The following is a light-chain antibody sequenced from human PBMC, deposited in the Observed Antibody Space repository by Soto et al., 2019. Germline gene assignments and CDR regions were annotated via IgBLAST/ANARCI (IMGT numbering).Light chain of an antibody. J-gene: IGKJ4*01. V-gene: IGKV3-20*01. CDR3: HQSGGSPFT. CDR1: QGVSSAY. Sequence: EIVLTQPPGTLSLSPGERVTLSCWASQGVSSAYLAWYQHKPGQAPRLLIYGASTRATGVPDRFSGSGSGPEYTLTISRLEAEDSAVYYCHQSGGSPFTFGGGTKVEIK. CDR2: GAS.